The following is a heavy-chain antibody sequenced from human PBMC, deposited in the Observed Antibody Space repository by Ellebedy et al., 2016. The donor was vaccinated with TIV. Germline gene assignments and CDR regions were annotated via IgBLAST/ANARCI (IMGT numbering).Heavy chain of an antibody. V-gene: IGHV3-23*01. CDR2: FGVSGDTT. D-gene: IGHD3-16*01. Sequence: GESLKISCAASGFTLTNYAMSWVRQAPGKGLEWVAGFGVSGDTTYYVHSVKGRFTSSRDNSSNTLYLYMNSLRAEDTAIYYCARGKSGTFIHHAFDSWGQGTLVTVSS. CDR1: GFTLTNYA. J-gene: IGHJ4*02. CDR3: ARGKSGTFIHHAFDS.